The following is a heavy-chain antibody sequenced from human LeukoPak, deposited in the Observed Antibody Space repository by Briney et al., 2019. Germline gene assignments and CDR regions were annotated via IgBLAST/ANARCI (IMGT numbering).Heavy chain of an antibody. V-gene: IGHV3-30*02. J-gene: IGHJ4*02. CDR1: GFTFSSYG. CDR3: ANPPLLRGGGDY. CDR2: IRYDGSNK. D-gene: IGHD3-10*01. Sequence: GGSLRLACAASGFTFSSYGMHWVRQAPGKGLEWVAFIRYDGSNKYYADSVKGRFTISRDNSKNTLYPQMHSLRAEDTAVYYCANPPLLRGGGDYWGQGTLVTVSS.